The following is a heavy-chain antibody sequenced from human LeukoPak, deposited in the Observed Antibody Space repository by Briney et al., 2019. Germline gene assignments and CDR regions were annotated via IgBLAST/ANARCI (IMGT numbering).Heavy chain of an antibody. Sequence: SGGSLRLSCVASGFTFSSYAMSWVRQAPGKGLEWVSSLGGINGYTYYADSVKGRFSISRDNSKNTLYLQMNSLRAEDTALYYCAKEPREYCSSTSCPNWFDSWGQGTLVTVSS. V-gene: IGHV3-23*01. D-gene: IGHD2-2*01. CDR2: LGGINGYT. CDR3: AKEPREYCSSTSCPNWFDS. J-gene: IGHJ5*01. CDR1: GFTFSSYA.